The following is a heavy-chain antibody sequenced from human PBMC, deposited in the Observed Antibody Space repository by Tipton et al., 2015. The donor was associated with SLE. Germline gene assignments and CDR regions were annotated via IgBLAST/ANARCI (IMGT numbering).Heavy chain of an antibody. CDR3: ARGDSRSSAFYDY. CDR1: GYSGSDYY. D-gene: IGHD6-6*01. J-gene: IGHJ4*02. V-gene: IGHV4-59*02. CDR2: IYYSGST. Sequence: TLSLTCTVSGYSGSDYYWGWIRLPPGKGLEWIGYIYYSGSTNYNPSLKRRVTISVDTSKNQFSLKLSSVPAADTALYYYARGDSRSSAFYDYWGQGTLVRVSS.